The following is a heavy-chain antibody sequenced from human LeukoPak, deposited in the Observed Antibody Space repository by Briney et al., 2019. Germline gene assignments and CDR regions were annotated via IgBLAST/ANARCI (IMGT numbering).Heavy chain of an antibody. CDR3: ARDPYVSNFDY. D-gene: IGHD3-10*02. J-gene: IGHJ4*02. Sequence: GGSLRLSCAASGFTFSNYWMSWVRQAPGKGPEWMGNIKEDGSETYYVGSVKGRFTISRDNAQNSLYLHMHSLRVEDTAVYYCARDPYVSNFDYWGQGTLVTVPS. CDR1: GFTFSNYW. CDR2: IKEDGSET. V-gene: IGHV3-7*03.